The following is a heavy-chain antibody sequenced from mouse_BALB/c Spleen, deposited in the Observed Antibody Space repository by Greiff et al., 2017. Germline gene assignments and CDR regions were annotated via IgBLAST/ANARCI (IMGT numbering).Heavy chain of an antibody. J-gene: IGHJ4*01. CDR3: ARGGRVYYYAMDY. CDR1: GYTFTSYW. V-gene: IGHV1-62-3*01. Sequence: QVQLQQPGAELVKPGASVKLSCKASGYTFTSYWMHWVKQRPGRGLEWIGRIDPNSGGTNYNEKFKGKATFTADTSSNTAYMQLSSLTSEDSAVYYCARGGRVYYYAMDYWGQGTSVTVSS. CDR2: IDPNSGGT.